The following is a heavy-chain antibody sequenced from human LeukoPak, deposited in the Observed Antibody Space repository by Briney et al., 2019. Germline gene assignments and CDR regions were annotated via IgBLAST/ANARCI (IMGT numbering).Heavy chain of an antibody. CDR2: ISHDGSNT. V-gene: IGHV3-30*18. J-gene: IGHJ4*02. D-gene: IGHD5-12*01. Sequence: GRSLRLSCAASGFTFSRSAVHWVRQAPGKGLEWVAVISHDGSNTDYTDSVKGRFTISRDNSQNTLYLQMNSLRAEDTAVYYCAKEMKPWMHFDYWGQGTLVTVSS. CDR3: AKEMKPWMHFDY. CDR1: GFTFSRSA.